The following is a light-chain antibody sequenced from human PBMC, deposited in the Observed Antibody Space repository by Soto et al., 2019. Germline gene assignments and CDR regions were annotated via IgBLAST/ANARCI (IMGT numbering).Light chain of an antibody. CDR1: QSVSSDY. J-gene: IGKJ3*01. V-gene: IGKV3-20*01. CDR3: QHYDNTPPSVT. CDR2: GAS. Sequence: EIVLTQSPDTLSLSPGERATLSCRASQSVSSDYLVWYQQTPGQAPRLLIYGASRRATGIPGRFSGSGSGTDFILTISRLEPEDFAVYYCQHYDNTPPSVTFGPGTKVDIK.